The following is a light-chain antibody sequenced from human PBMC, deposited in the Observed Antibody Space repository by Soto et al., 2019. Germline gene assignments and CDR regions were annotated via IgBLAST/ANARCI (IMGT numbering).Light chain of an antibody. J-gene: IGKJ1*01. CDR1: QGISNY. CDR3: QKYNSVPRT. CDR2: GAS. V-gene: IGKV1-27*01. Sequence: IQMTQSPSSLSASIGDRVTITCRASQGISNYLAWYQQKPGKVPKLLIYGASTLESGVPSRFRGSGSGTDFTLTISSLQPEDFATYYCQKYNSVPRTFGQGTKVDIK.